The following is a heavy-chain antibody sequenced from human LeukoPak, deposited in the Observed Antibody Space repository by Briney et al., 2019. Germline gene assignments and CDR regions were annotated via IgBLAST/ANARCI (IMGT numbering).Heavy chain of an antibody. Sequence: SETLSLTCTVSGGSITSSSYYWGWIRQPPGKGLEWIGSVYYSGSTYYNPSLKSRVTMSVDTSKNQFSLKLSSVTAADTAVYYCARGDKAVTFGGVIVPFDPWGQGTLVTVSS. CDR2: VYYSGST. D-gene: IGHD3-16*02. V-gene: IGHV4-39*07. CDR3: ARGDKAVTFGGVIVPFDP. CDR1: GGSITSSSYY. J-gene: IGHJ5*02.